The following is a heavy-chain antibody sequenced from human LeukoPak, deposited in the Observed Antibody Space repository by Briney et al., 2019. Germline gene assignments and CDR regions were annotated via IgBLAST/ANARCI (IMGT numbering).Heavy chain of an antibody. J-gene: IGHJ4*02. D-gene: IGHD6-13*01. CDR1: GGSISSGGYY. V-gene: IGHV4-31*03. CDR3: ARDGIAATGSPFDY. Sequence: SETLSLTCTVSGGSISSGGYYWSWIRQHPGKGLEWIGYIYYSGSTYYNPSLRSRVTISIDTSKNQFSLNLSSVTAADTAVYYCARDGIAATGSPFDYWGQGALVTVSS. CDR2: IYYSGST.